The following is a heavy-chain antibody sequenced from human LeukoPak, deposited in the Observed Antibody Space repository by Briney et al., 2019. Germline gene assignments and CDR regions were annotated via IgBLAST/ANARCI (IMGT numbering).Heavy chain of an antibody. J-gene: IGHJ4*02. V-gene: IGHV1-18*01. D-gene: IGHD6-19*01. CDR1: GYTFSSYG. Sequence: ASVKVSCKTSGYTFSSYGISWVRQAPGQGLELMGWISAYNGNTNYAQKFQGRLTMTTETSASTAYMELTTLRSDDTAVYYCARLGQESSEHFDLWGQGALVTVSS. CDR3: ARLGQESSEHFDL. CDR2: ISAYNGNT.